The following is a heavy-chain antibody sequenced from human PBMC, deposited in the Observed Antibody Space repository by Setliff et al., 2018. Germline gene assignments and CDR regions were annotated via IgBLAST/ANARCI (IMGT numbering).Heavy chain of an antibody. J-gene: IGHJ5*02. CDR3: AKGAHFSNYARVFDP. V-gene: IGHV3-20*04. Sequence: PGGSLRLSCAASGFTFKDYGMAWVRQSPGKGLEWVAGINWGGGTAGYADSVRGRFTISRDNAKSSVYLQMSSLRAEDTAFYFCAKGAHFSNYARVFDPWGQGTLVTVSS. D-gene: IGHD4-4*01. CDR2: INWGGGTA. CDR1: GFTFKDYG.